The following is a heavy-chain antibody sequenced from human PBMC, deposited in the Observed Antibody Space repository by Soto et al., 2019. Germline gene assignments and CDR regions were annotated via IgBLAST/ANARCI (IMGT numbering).Heavy chain of an antibody. J-gene: IGHJ4*02. CDR1: GFTFDDYA. Sequence: GGSLRLSCAASGFTFDDYAMHWVRQAPGKGLEWVSGISWNSGSIGYADSVKGRFTISRDNAKNSLYLQMNSLRAEDTALYYCARERYCSSTSCPLDYWGQGTLVTVSS. CDR3: ARERYCSSTSCPLDY. D-gene: IGHD2-2*01. V-gene: IGHV3-9*01. CDR2: ISWNSGSI.